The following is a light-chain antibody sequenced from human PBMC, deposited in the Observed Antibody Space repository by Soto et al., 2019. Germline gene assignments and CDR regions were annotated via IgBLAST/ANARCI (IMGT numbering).Light chain of an antibody. CDR1: SSDVGGYNY. V-gene: IGLV2-14*01. Sequence: QSALTQPASVSGSPGQSITISCTGTSSDVGGYNYVSWFQQHPGKAPKLMIYDVSNRPSGVSNRFSGSKSGNTASLTISGLQAEAEADYYCSSYTSSSTQVVFGSGTKLTVL. CDR2: DVS. CDR3: SSYTSSSTQVV. J-gene: IGLJ2*01.